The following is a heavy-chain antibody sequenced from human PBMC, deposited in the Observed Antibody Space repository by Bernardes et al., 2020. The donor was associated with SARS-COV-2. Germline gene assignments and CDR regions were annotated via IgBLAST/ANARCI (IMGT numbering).Heavy chain of an antibody. Sequence: TQSLTISVSGVSISPYYWSWIRQPPGKGLEWIGYIYYSGNTKYNSSLSSRATISVDTSKNQFSLKLNSVTAADTALYYCARVDYLRGFDFWGQGILVTVSS. CDR1: GVSISPYY. D-gene: IGHD4-17*01. CDR2: IYYSGNT. J-gene: IGHJ4*02. CDR3: ARVDYLRGFDF. V-gene: IGHV4-59*01.